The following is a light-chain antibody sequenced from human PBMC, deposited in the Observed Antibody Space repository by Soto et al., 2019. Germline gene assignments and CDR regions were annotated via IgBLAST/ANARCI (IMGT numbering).Light chain of an antibody. J-gene: IGKJ1*01. CDR1: QSISSY. CDR2: GAS. Sequence: EIVLTQSPDTLSWSPGDIATLSCRASQSISSYLAWYQQKPGQAPRLLIYGASTRATGIPARFSGSGSGTEFTLTISSLQPDDFATYYCQQYNSYWTFGQGTKVDIK. CDR3: QQYNSYWT. V-gene: IGKV3-15*01.